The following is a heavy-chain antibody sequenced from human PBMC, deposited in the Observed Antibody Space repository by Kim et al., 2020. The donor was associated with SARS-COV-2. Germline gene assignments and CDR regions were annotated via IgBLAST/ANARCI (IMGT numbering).Heavy chain of an antibody. J-gene: IGHJ4*02. CDR2: ISGSGGST. Sequence: GGSLRLSCAASGFTFSSYAMSWVRQAPGKGLEWVSAISGSGGSTYYADSVKGRFTISRDNSKNTLYLQMNSLRAEDTAVYYCAKGGVADYYGSGSYSNFDYWGQGTLVTVSS. D-gene: IGHD3-10*01. V-gene: IGHV3-23*01. CDR3: AKGGVADYYGSGSYSNFDY. CDR1: GFTFSSYA.